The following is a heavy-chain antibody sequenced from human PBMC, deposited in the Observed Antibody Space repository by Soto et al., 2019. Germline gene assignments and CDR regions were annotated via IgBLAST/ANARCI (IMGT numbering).Heavy chain of an antibody. J-gene: IGHJ5*02. D-gene: IGHD1-26*01. Sequence: GGSLRLSCAASGFTFGGYSMNWVRQAPGKGLEWVSYISSSSSTIYYADSVKGRFTISRVTMTTDTSTSTAYMELRSLRSDDTAVYYCARGGYSNGSYRDLNWFDPWGQGTLVTVSS. CDR2: ISSSSSTI. CDR1: GFTFGGYS. CDR3: ARGGYSNGSYRDLNWFDP. V-gene: IGHV3-48*01.